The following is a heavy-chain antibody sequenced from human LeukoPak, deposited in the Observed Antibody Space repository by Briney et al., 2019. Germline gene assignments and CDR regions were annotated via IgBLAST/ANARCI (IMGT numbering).Heavy chain of an antibody. D-gene: IGHD2-15*01. J-gene: IGHJ6*03. V-gene: IGHV4-59*01. CDR3: ARGLRYCSGGSCYSGFPYYYYYMDV. CDR1: GGSISSYY. CDR2: IYYSGST. Sequence: SETLSLTCTVSGGSISSYYWSWIRQPPGKGLEWIGYIYYSGSTNYNPSLKGRVTISVDTSKNQFSLKLSSVTAADTAVYYCARGLRYCSGGSCYSGFPYYYYYMDVWGKGTTVTVSS.